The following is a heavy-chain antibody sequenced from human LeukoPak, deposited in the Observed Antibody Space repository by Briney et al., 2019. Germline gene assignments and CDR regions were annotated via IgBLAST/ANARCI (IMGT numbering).Heavy chain of an antibody. J-gene: IGHJ6*02. CDR3: ARGEAYYDFWSGRNYGMDV. CDR1: GYTVKGCY. Sequence: ASVTAYCMGSGYTVKGCYLQWVRQAPGQGLEWMGWINPNSGGTNYAQKVQGRVTMTRDTSISTAYMELSRLRSDDTAVYYCARGEAYYDFWSGRNYGMDVWGQGTTVTVSS. CDR2: INPNSGGT. D-gene: IGHD3-3*01. V-gene: IGHV1-2*02.